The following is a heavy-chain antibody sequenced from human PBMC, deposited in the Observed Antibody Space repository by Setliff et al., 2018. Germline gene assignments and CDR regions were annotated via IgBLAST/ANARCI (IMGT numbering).Heavy chain of an antibody. Sequence: EASVKVSCKASGYTFTSYDINWVRQATGQGLEWMGWINPNSGNTGYAQKFQGRVTMTRNTSISTAYMELSSLRSEDTAVYYCARAELLWFGGFDPWGQGTLVTVSS. J-gene: IGHJ5*02. CDR2: INPNSGNT. V-gene: IGHV1-8*02. CDR1: GYTFTSYD. CDR3: ARAELLWFGGFDP. D-gene: IGHD3-10*01.